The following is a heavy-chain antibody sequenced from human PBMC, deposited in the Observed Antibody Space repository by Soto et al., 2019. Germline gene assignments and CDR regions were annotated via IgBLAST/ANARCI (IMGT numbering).Heavy chain of an antibody. CDR2: MNPNCGNT. CDR1: GGTFSSYA. V-gene: IGHV1-8*02. D-gene: IGHD3-3*01. J-gene: IGHJ4*02. CDR3: ARGSSYDFWSGYYVPGFDY. Sequence: GASVKVSCKASGGTFSSYAISWVRQAPGQGLEWMGWMNPNCGNTSYAQKFQGRVTMTRNTSISTAYMELSSLRSEDTAVYYCARGSSYDFWSGYYVPGFDYWGQGTLVTVSS.